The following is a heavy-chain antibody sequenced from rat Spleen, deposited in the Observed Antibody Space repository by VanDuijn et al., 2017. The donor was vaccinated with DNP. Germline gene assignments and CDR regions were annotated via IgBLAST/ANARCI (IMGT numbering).Heavy chain of an antibody. Sequence: EVQLVESGGGLVQPGRSLKLSCAASGFTFSDYYMAWVRQAPKKGLEWVATISYDGRNTYYRGSVKGRFTISRDSAKSALYLQMDSLRSEDTATYYCAREHWGYTYGLDYWGQGVMVTVSS. CDR1: GFTFSDYY. CDR3: AREHWGYTYGLDY. CDR2: ISYDGRNT. V-gene: IGHV5-7*01. D-gene: IGHD2-1*01. J-gene: IGHJ2*01.